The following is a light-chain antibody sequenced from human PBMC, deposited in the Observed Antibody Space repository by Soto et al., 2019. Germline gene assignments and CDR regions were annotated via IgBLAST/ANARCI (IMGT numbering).Light chain of an antibody. CDR3: SSWTSSTAQV. J-gene: IGLJ2*01. CDR1: SSDVGGYNF. Sequence: QSVLTQPASVSGSPGQSITISCTGTSSDVGGYNFVSWYQQHPGKAPKLMIFEVNKRPSGVSNRFSGSKSGNTASLTISGLQAEDEADYYCSSWTSSTAQVLGGGTKLTVL. V-gene: IGLV2-14*01. CDR2: EVN.